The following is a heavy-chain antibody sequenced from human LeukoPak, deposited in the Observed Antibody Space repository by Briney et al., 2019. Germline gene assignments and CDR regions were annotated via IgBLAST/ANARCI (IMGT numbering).Heavy chain of an antibody. CDR1: GGTFSRND. J-gene: IGHJ5*02. V-gene: IGHV1-69*06. CDR2: IMPLFGTA. Sequence: SVKVSCKASGGTFSRNDISWVRQAPGQGLEWMGGIMPLFGTAKNAQKFQGRVTITADKSTSTAYMELSSLRSEDTAVYYCARDNSVGDIAWWFDPWGQGTLVTVSS. CDR3: ARDNSVGDIAWWFDP. D-gene: IGHD3-16*02.